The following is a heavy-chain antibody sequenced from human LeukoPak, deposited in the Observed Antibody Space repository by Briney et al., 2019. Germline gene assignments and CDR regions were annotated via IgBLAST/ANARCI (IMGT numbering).Heavy chain of an antibody. V-gene: IGHV1-69*06. D-gene: IGHD2-2*01. CDR1: GGTFSSYA. CDR2: IIPIFGTA. Sequence: SVNVSCKASGGTFSSYALSWVRQALAQGLECMGGIIPIFGTANYAQKFEGRVTITADRSTSTAYMELSSLRSEDTAVYYCARDPLGYCSSTSCDDDAFDIWGQGTMVTVSS. CDR3: ARDPLGYCSSTSCDDDAFDI. J-gene: IGHJ3*02.